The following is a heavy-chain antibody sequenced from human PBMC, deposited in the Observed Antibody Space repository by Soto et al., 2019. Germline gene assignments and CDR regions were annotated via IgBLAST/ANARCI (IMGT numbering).Heavy chain of an antibody. V-gene: IGHV4-34*01. CDR2: INHSGST. Sequence: QVQLQQWGAGLLKPSETLSLTCAVYGGSFSGYYWSWIRQPPGKGLEWIGEINHSGSTNYNPSLKSRVTLSVDTSKNQFSLKLSSVTAADTAVYYCAGYRSGLDRDKIDYWGQGTLVTVSS. J-gene: IGHJ4*02. CDR1: GGSFSGYY. CDR3: AGYRSGLDRDKIDY. D-gene: IGHD2-2*01.